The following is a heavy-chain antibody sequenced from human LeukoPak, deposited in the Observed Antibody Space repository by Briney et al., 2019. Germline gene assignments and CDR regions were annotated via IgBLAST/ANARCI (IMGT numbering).Heavy chain of an antibody. V-gene: IGHV3-7*03. J-gene: IGHJ4*02. Sequence: GGSLRLSCAASGFTFSDYWMTWVRQAPGKRLEWVANIKQDGSEKYYVDSVKGRFTISRDNAKNSLYLQMNSLRAEDTAVYYCARDGGYCTGGGCYSTRWGQGTLVTVSS. CDR1: GFTFSDYW. CDR2: IKQDGSEK. D-gene: IGHD2-15*01. CDR3: ARDGGYCTGGGCYSTR.